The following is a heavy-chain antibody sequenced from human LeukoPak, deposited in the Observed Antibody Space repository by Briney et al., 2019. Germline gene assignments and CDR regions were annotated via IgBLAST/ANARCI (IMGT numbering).Heavy chain of an antibody. J-gene: IGHJ4*02. Sequence: GGSLRLSCAASGFTFSSYAMYWVRQAPGKGLEWVAVISYDGSNKYYADSVKGRFTISRDNSKNTLYLQMNSLRAEDTAVYYCARGSYPTFDYWGQGTLVTVSS. D-gene: IGHD1-26*01. CDR1: GFTFSSYA. V-gene: IGHV3-30-3*01. CDR3: ARGSYPTFDY. CDR2: ISYDGSNK.